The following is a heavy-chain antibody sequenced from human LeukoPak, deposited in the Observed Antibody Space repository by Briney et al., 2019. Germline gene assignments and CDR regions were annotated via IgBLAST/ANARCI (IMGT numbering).Heavy chain of an antibody. CDR2: IYHSGST. D-gene: IGHD5-18*01. J-gene: IGHJ4*02. Sequence: PSETLSLTCTVSGYSISSGYYWGWIRQPPGKGLEWIGSIYHSGSTYYNASLKSRVTISVYTSKNQFSLKLSSVTAADTAVYYCARMQLWIHPFDYWGQGTLVTVSS. V-gene: IGHV4-38-2*02. CDR1: GYSISSGYY. CDR3: ARMQLWIHPFDY.